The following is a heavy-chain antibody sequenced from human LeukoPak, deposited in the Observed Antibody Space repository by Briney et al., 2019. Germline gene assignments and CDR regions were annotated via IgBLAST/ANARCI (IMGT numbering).Heavy chain of an antibody. CDR3: ARGDIVATIPFDY. Sequence: PGGSLRLSCAASGFTFSSYAMSWVRQAPGKGLEWVSGISGSGGSTYYADSVKGRFTISRDNSKNTLYLQMNSLRAEDTAVYYCARGDIVATIPFDYWGQGTLVTVSS. D-gene: IGHD5-12*01. CDR2: ISGSGGST. J-gene: IGHJ4*02. CDR1: GFTFSSYA. V-gene: IGHV3-23*01.